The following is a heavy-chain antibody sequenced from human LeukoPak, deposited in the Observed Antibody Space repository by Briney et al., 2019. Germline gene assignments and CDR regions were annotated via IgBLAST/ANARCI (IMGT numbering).Heavy chain of an antibody. CDR1: GFAFSSYW. CDR2: IKQDGSEK. V-gene: IGHV3-7*05. CDR3: SLEGSSWYRYFQH. Sequence: GGSLRLSCAASGFAFSSYWMSWVRQAPGKGLEWVANIKQDGSEKYYVDSVKGRFTISRDNAKNSLYLQMNSLRAEDTAVYYSSLEGSSWYRYFQHWGQGTLVTVSS. J-gene: IGHJ1*01. D-gene: IGHD6-13*01.